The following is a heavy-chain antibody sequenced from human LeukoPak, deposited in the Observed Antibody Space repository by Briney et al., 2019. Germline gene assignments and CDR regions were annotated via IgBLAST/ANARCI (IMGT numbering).Heavy chain of an antibody. D-gene: IGHD1-1*01. CDR3: WRGRPRWLSRDY. J-gene: IGHJ4*02. CDR1: GASLSTNGHS. V-gene: IGHV4-39*01. Sequence: SETLSLTCTVSGASLSTNGHSWGWIRQTPGKGLEWIGSIHYSGSTDSGTTYYNPSLRSRVTMSADTSRNQFSLKLNSVTAVDTAVYFCWRGRPRWLSRDYWGQGILVTVSS. CDR2: IHYSGSTDSGTT.